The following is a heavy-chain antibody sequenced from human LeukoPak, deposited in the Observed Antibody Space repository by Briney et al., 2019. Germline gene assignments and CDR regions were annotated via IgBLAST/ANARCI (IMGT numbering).Heavy chain of an antibody. Sequence: ASVKVSCTASGYTFTDYYIHWGRQAAGQGVEWMGGINPNSGGTTYAQKFQGRVTMTRDTSLRTGHMALSTLGYDDTAVYFCARDIWYQSFIYYWGQGTLVTVSS. CDR1: GYTFTDYY. D-gene: IGHD2-2*01. V-gene: IGHV1-2*02. CDR3: ARDIWYQSFIYY. CDR2: INPNSGGT. J-gene: IGHJ4*02.